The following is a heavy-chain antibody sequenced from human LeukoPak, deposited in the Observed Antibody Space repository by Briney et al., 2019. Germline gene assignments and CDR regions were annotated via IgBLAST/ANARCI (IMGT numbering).Heavy chain of an antibody. CDR2: INRNGST. CDR3: ARGDGGSSTVPIYWFDS. V-gene: IGHV4-34*01. CDR1: GGSFSNYY. J-gene: IGHJ5*01. Sequence: SETLSLTCAVDGGSFSNYYWSWIRQPPGKGLEWIGEINRNGSTNYNPSLKSRVTISIDTSKNQFSLKLSSVTATDTAVYYCARGDGGSSTVPIYWFDSWGQGTLVTVSS. D-gene: IGHD4-17*01.